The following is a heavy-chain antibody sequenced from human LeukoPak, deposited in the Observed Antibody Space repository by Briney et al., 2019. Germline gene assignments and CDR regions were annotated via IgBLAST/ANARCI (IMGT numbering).Heavy chain of an antibody. Sequence: SETLSLTCTVSGGSISSSSYYLGWTRQPPGKGLEWIGRIYYSGSTYYNPSLKSRVTISVDTSKNQFSLKLSSVTAADTAVYYCARYSSSWYSNYWGQGTLVTVSS. CDR3: ARYSSSWYSNY. V-gene: IGHV4-39*01. D-gene: IGHD6-13*01. CDR2: IYYSGST. J-gene: IGHJ4*02. CDR1: GGSISSSSYY.